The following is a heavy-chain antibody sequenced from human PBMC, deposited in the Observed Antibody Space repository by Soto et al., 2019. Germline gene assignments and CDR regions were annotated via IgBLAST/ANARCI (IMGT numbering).Heavy chain of an antibody. CDR1: GFTFSSYG. D-gene: IGHD4-17*01. Sequence: SLRLSCAASGFTFSSYGMHWVRQAPGKGLEWVAVISYDGSNKYYADSVKGRFTISRDNSKNTLYLQMNSLRAEDTAVYYCAKDGDYGEPAHDYWGQGTLVTVSS. CDR2: ISYDGSNK. CDR3: AKDGDYGEPAHDY. J-gene: IGHJ4*02. V-gene: IGHV3-30*18.